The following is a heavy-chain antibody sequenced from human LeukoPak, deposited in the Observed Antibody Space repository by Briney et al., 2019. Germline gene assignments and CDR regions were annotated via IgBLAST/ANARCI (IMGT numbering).Heavy chain of an antibody. CDR2: ISGSGGST. V-gene: IGHV3-23*01. D-gene: IGHD6-13*01. J-gene: IGHJ4*02. Sequence: GGSLRLSRAASGFTFSSYAMSWVRQAPGKGLEWVSAISGSGGSTYYADSVKGRFTISRDNSKNTLYLQMNSLRAEDTAVYYCAKSRVSQQLVVIFDYWGQGTLVTVSS. CDR3: AKSRVSQQLVVIFDY. CDR1: GFTFSSYA.